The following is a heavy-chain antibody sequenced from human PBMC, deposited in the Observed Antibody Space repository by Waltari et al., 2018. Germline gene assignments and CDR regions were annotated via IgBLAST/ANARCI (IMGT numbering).Heavy chain of an antibody. D-gene: IGHD6-13*01. J-gene: IGHJ5*02. CDR2: IYYSGST. V-gene: IGHV4-39*01. Sequence: QLQLQESGPGLVKPSETLSLTCTVSGGSISSSSYYWGWIRQPPGKGLEWIGSIYYSGSTHYNPSLKGRVTISVDTSKNQFSLKLSSVTAADTAVYYCARPISSWTLNVDFDPWGQGTLVTVSS. CDR1: GGSISSSSYY. CDR3: ARPISSWTLNVDFDP.